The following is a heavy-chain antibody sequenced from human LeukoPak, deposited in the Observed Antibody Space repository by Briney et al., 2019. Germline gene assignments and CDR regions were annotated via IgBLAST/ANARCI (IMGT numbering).Heavy chain of an antibody. D-gene: IGHD4-23*01. J-gene: IGHJ6*02. V-gene: IGHV3-48*04. Sequence: GGSLRLSCAASGFTFISYSMNWVRQAPGKGLEWVSYISSSSSTIYYADSVKGRFTISRDNAKNSLYLQMNSLRAEDTAVYYCARGPLGGTVVTPGYYYGMDVWGQGTTVTVSS. CDR2: ISSSSSTI. CDR1: GFTFISYS. CDR3: ARGPLGGTVVTPGYYYGMDV.